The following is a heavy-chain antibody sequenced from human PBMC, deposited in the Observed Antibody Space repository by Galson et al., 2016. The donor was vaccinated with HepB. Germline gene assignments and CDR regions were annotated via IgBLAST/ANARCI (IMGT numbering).Heavy chain of an antibody. CDR3: AKSGEMATIGRVDDY. D-gene: IGHD5-24*01. CDR2: ISGSGGST. Sequence: SLRLSCAASGFTFRSSVMRWVRQAPGEGLEWVSSISGSGGSTYYADSVKGRFTISRDNSKSTLYLQMTSLTVEDTAIYYCAKSGEMATIGRVDDYWGQGALVTVSS. J-gene: IGHJ4*02. CDR1: GFTFRSSV. V-gene: IGHV3-23*01.